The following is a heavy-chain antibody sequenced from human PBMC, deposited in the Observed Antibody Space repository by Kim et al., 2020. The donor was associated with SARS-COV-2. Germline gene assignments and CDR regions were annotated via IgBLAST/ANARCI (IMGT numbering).Heavy chain of an antibody. CDR1: GYTFTSYG. V-gene: IGHV1-18*01. Sequence: ASVKVSCKASGYTFTSYGISWVRQAPGQGLEWMGWISAYNGNTNYAQKLQGRVTMTTDTSTSTAYMELRSLRSDDTAVYYCARGNELLWFGDFYYYYGMDVWGQGTTVTVSS. CDR2: ISAYNGNT. CDR3: ARGNELLWFGDFYYYYGMDV. J-gene: IGHJ6*02. D-gene: IGHD3-10*01.